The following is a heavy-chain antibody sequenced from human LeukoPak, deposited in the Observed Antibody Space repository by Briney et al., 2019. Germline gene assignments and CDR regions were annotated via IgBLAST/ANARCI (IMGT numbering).Heavy chain of an antibody. V-gene: IGHV3-30*02. CDR2: IRYDGSNK. CDR1: GFTFSSYS. Sequence: GGSLRLSCAASGFTFSSYSMNWVRQAPGKGLEWVAFIRYDGSNKYYADSVKGRFTISRDNSKNTLYLQMNSLRAEDTAVYYCAKDPRRHYDFWSGYFIWGQGTLVTVSS. D-gene: IGHD3-3*01. CDR3: AKDPRRHYDFWSGYFI. J-gene: IGHJ4*02.